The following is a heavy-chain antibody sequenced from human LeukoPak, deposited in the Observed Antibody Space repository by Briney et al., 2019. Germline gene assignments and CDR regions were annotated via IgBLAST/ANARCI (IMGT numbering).Heavy chain of an antibody. CDR2: INMDGSTT. CDR3: VRSVSGWYGFFDY. J-gene: IGHJ4*02. V-gene: IGHV3-74*01. CDR1: GFTLSNSW. Sequence: PGGSLRLSCVASGFTLSNSWMHWVRQAPGKGLVWVSRINMDGSTTNYADSVRGRFTISRDNAKNTLHLQMNSLRDEDTAVYYCVRSVSGWYGFFDYWGQGTLVTLSS. D-gene: IGHD6-19*01.